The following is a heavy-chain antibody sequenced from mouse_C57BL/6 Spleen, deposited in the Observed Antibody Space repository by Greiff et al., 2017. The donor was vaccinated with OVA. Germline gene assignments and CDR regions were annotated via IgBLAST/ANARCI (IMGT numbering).Heavy chain of an antibody. J-gene: IGHJ4*01. D-gene: IGHD2-5*01. CDR3: ARKGYSNYAYAMDY. CDR2: IWSGGST. CDR1: GFSLTSYG. Sequence: VKLQESGPGLVQPSQSLSITCTVSGFSLTSYGVHWVRQSPGKGLEWLGVIWSGGSTDYNAAFISRLSISKDNSKSQVFFKMNSLQADDTAIYYCARKGYSNYAYAMDYWGQGTSVTVSS. V-gene: IGHV2-2*01.